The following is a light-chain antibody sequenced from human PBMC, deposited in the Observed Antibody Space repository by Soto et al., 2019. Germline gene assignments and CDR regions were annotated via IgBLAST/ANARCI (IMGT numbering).Light chain of an antibody. CDR1: QSLNTR. V-gene: IGKV1-5*01. Sequence: DIRLTKSPSALCASVGDRVTLTCRASQSLNTRLAWYQQRPGKAPKLLIYDASTLESGVPSRFSGGGSGTEFTLTINNLQPEDLATYICRQYKTYSPLTFGGGTKVDIK. J-gene: IGKJ4*01. CDR2: DAS. CDR3: RQYKTYSPLT.